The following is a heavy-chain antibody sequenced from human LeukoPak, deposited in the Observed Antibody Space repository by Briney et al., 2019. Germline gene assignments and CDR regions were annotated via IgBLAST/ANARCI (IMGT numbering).Heavy chain of an antibody. CDR3: AKEVGGGRSYSVFDC. CDR2: VSGSGGTT. J-gene: IGHJ4*02. CDR1: GFTFDDYA. V-gene: IGHV3-43*02. Sequence: GGSLRLSCAASGFTFDDYAMHRVRQAPGMGLEWVSLVSGSGGTTDYADSVRGRFTISRDNSKNSLYLQMNSLSPEDTAFYYCAKEVGGGRSYSVFDCWGQGTLVTVSS. D-gene: IGHD2-15*01.